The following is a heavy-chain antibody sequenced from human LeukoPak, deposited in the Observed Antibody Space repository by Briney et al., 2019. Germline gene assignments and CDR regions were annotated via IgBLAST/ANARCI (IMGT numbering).Heavy chain of an antibody. CDR3: AKSHTIDY. CDR2: ISYDGSNR. J-gene: IGHJ4*02. V-gene: IGHV3-30*18. CDR1: GFTFSSYG. Sequence: QPGRSLRLSCAASGFTFSSYGMHWVRQAPGKGLEWVAVISYDGSNRYYADSVKGRFTISRDNSKNTLYLQMNSLRAEDTAVYYCAKSHTIDYWGQGTLVTVSS.